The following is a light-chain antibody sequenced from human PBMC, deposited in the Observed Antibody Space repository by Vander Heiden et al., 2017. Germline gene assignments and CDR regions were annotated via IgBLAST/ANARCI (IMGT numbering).Light chain of an antibody. CDR2: QDS. J-gene: IGLJ3*02. Sequence: SYELTQPPSVSVSPGQTASISCSGDKLGDKYACWYQQKPGQSPGRVIYQDSKRPSGIPERFSGSNSGNKANLTISGTQAMDEADYYCQAWDSSSWVFGGGTKLTVL. CDR3: QAWDSSSWV. V-gene: IGLV3-1*01. CDR1: KLGDKY.